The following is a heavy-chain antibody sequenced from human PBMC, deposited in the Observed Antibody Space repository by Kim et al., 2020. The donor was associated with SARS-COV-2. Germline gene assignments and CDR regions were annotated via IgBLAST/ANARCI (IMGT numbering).Heavy chain of an antibody. V-gene: IGHV3-74*01. CDR2: ISTDGSYA. CDR1: GFTFSDYW. D-gene: IGHD2-2*01. Sequence: GGSLRLSCAASGFTFSDYWIDWVRQAPGKGLVWVSRISTDGSYADYADSVKGRFTVSRDNAKDTVYLQMNSLRAEDTAVYYCARDTPDVGQVLDYWGLG. CDR3: ARDTPDVGQVLDY. J-gene: IGHJ4*02.